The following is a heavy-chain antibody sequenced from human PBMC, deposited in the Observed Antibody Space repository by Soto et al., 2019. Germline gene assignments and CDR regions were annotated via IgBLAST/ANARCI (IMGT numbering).Heavy chain of an antibody. D-gene: IGHD6-19*01. CDR2: IIPIFGTA. V-gene: IGHV1-69*13. Sequence: SVKVSCKASGGTFSSYAISWVRQAPGQGLEWMGGIIPIFGTANYAQKFQGRVTITADESTSTAYMELSSLRSEDTAVYYCARAIAVAGTRYYYYGMDVWGQGTTVTVSS. CDR3: ARAIAVAGTRYYYYGMDV. CDR1: GGTFSSYA. J-gene: IGHJ6*02.